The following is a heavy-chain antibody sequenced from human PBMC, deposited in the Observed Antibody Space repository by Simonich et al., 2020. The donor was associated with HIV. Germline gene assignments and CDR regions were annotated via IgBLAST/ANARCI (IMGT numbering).Heavy chain of an antibody. V-gene: IGHV4-31*03. CDR3: ARVGIRMYAFDI. CDR1: GGSISSDGYY. Sequence: QVQLQESGPGLVKPSQTLSLTCTVSGGSISSDGYYWSWIRQHPGKGLEWIGYIYYSGNHYYNPSRKSRVTISVDTSKNQFSLKLSSVTAADTAVYYCARVGIRMYAFDIWGQGTMVTVSS. CDR2: IYYSGNH. D-gene: IGHD1-20*01. J-gene: IGHJ3*02.